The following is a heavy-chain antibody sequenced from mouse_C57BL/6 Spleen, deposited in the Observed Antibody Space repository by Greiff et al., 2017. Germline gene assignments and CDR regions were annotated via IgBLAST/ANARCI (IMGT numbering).Heavy chain of an antibody. CDR2: INPNNGGT. CDR3: AREGLHYAMDY. D-gene: IGHD2-4*01. V-gene: IGHV1-26*01. Sequence: VQLQQSGPELVKPGASVKISCKASGYTFTDYYMNWVKQSHGKSLEWIGDINPNNGGTSYNQKFKGKATLTVDKSSSTAYMELRSLTSEDSAVYYCAREGLHYAMDYWGQGTSVTVSS. CDR1: GYTFTDYY. J-gene: IGHJ4*01.